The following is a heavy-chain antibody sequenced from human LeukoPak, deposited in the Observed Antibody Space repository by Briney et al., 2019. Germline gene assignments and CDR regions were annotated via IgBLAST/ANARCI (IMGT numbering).Heavy chain of an antibody. D-gene: IGHD3-16*02. V-gene: IGHV4-34*01. CDR1: SGSFSGYY. J-gene: IGHJ4*02. CDR2: INHSGST. Sequence: PSETLSLTCAVYSGSFSGYYWSWLRQPPGKGLEWIGEINHSGSTNYNPSLTSRVTISVDTSKNQFSLKLSSVTAADTAVYYCARGNGQYDYVWGSYRPFDYWGQGTLVTVSS. CDR3: ARGNGQYDYVWGSYRPFDY.